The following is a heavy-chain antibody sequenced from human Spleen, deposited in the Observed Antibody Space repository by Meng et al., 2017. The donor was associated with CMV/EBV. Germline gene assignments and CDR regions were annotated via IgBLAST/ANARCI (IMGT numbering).Heavy chain of an antibody. V-gene: IGHV3-23*01. CDR3: AKGRMVRGVITGALDY. J-gene: IGHJ4*02. CDR1: GFTFSSYA. CDR2: ISGSGGST. D-gene: IGHD3-10*01. Sequence: GESLKISCAASGFTFSSYAMSWVRQAPGKGLEWVSAISGSGGSTYYADSVKGRFTISRDNSKNTLYLQMNSLRAEDTAVYYCAKGRMVRGVITGALDYWGQGTLVTVSS.